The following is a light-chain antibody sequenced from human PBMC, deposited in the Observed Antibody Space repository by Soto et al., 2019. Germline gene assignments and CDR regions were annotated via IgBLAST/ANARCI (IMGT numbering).Light chain of an antibody. CDR2: AAS. CDR1: QSISTY. J-gene: IGKJ1*01. Sequence: DIQMTQSPSSLSASVGDRVTITCRASQSISTYLNWYQQKPGKAPKVLVYAASSMKSGVPSRFSGSGSGTEFTLTISSLQPEDFATYYCQHYNSYSEAFGQGTKVELK. V-gene: IGKV1-39*01. CDR3: QHYNSYSEA.